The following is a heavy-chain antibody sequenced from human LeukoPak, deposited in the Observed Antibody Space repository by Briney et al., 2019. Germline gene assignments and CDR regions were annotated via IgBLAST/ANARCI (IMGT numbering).Heavy chain of an antibody. D-gene: IGHD3-3*01. V-gene: IGHV3-49*04. CDR3: TRADFWSGYPYYYYYYMDV. CDR2: IRSKAYGGAT. CDR1: GFTFGDYA. Sequence: GGSLRLSCTASGFTFGDYAMSWVRQAPGKGLEWVGFIRSKAYGGATEYAASVKGRFTISRDDSKSIAYLQMNSLKTEDTAVYYCTRADFWSGYPYYYYYYMDVWGKGTTVTVSS. J-gene: IGHJ6*03.